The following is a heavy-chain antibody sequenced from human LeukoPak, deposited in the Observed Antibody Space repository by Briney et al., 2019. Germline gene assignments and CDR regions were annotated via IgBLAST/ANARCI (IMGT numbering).Heavy chain of an antibody. Sequence: SETLSLTCTVSGGSISSYYWSWIRQPAGKGLEWIGRIYTSGSTNYNPSLKSRVTMSVDTSKNQFSLKLSSVTAADTAVYYCARGRYSSSWFDYYYYYGMDVWGQGTTVTVSS. V-gene: IGHV4-4*07. CDR1: GGSISSYY. D-gene: IGHD6-13*01. J-gene: IGHJ6*02. CDR3: ARGRYSSSWFDYYYYYGMDV. CDR2: IYTSGST.